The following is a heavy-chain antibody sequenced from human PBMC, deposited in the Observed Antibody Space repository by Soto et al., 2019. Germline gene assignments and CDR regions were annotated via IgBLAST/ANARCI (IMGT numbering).Heavy chain of an antibody. D-gene: IGHD1-1*01. J-gene: IGHJ5*02. CDR2: IYATGTT. CDR3: VRDGTKTLRDWFDP. Sequence: PSKTLSLTCTVSSASISGFYWSWIRKSAGKGLEWIGRIYATGTTDYNPSLKSRVMMSVDTSKKQFSLKLRSVTAADTAVYYCVRDGTKTLRDWFDPWGQGISVTVS. V-gene: IGHV4-4*07. CDR1: SASISGFY.